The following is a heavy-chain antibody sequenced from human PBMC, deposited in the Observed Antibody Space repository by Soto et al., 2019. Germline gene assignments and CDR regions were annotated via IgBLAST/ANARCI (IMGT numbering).Heavy chain of an antibody. CDR1: GFSFSCSD. V-gene: IGHV3-73*01. J-gene: IGHJ6*03. D-gene: IGHD5-18*01. Sequence: GGSLILSCATSGFSFSCSDMHSVRPASGKGLELVGRIRSKANSYATAYAASVKGRCTISRDDSKNTAYLQMNSLKTEDTAVYYCTNLGGYSYAIASANYYYYYIDVWGKGTTVPVSS. CDR2: IRSKANSYAT. CDR3: TNLGGYSYAIASANYYYYYIDV.